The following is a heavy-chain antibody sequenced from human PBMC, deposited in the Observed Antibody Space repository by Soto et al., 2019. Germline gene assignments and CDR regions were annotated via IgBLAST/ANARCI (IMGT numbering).Heavy chain of an antibody. D-gene: IGHD1-26*01. J-gene: IGHJ2*01. V-gene: IGHV5-51*01. CDR2: IFPGDSDT. Sequence: GESLKISCKASGYNFISHWIGWARQMPGKDLEWVAMIFPGDSDTTYSPSFQGRVSVSVDKSITSAYLHWSSLKASDSGMYYCARQITGSEILTISRDRCFDLWGRGTRVTVSS. CDR1: GYNFISHW. CDR3: ARQITGSEILTISRDRCFDL.